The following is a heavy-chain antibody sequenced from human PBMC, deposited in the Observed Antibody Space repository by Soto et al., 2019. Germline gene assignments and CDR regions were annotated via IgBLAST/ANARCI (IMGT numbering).Heavy chain of an antibody. D-gene: IGHD3-22*01. CDR1: GFSLSTSGVG. Sequence: QITLKESGPTLVKPTQTLTLTCTFSGFSLSTSGVGVGWIRQPPGKALEWLALIYWDDDKRYSPSLKSRLTITKDTSKNHVVLTMTNMDPVDTATYYCAHRRITMIVEEYNWFDPWGQGTLVTVSS. V-gene: IGHV2-5*02. CDR3: AHRRITMIVEEYNWFDP. CDR2: IYWDDDK. J-gene: IGHJ5*02.